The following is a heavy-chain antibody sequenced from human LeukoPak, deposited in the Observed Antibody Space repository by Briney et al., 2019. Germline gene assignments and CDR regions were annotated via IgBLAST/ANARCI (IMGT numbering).Heavy chain of an antibody. V-gene: IGHV4-4*07. CDR2: IYTSGST. D-gene: IGHD3-22*01. CDR1: GGSISSYY. Sequence: SETPSLTCTVSGGSISSYYWSWIRQPAGKGLEWIGRIYTSGSTNYNPSLKSRVTMSVDTSKNQFSLKLSSVTAADTAVYYCARDPTYYYDSSGSYFDYWGQGTLVTVSS. CDR3: ARDPTYYYDSSGSYFDY. J-gene: IGHJ4*02.